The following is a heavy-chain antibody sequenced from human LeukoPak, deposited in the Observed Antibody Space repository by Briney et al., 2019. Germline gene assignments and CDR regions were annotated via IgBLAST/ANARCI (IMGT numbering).Heavy chain of an antibody. CDR1: GYTFTSYG. V-gene: IGHV1-18*01. D-gene: IGHD3-22*01. CDR3: ARGYYYDSSGYSDFDY. CDR2: ISAYNGNT. J-gene: IGHJ4*02. Sequence: ASVRVSCKASGYTFTSYGISWVRQAPGQGLEWMGWISAYNGNTNYAQKLQGRVTITTDTSTSTAYMELRSLRSDDTAVYYCARGYYYDSSGYSDFDYWGQGTLVTVSS.